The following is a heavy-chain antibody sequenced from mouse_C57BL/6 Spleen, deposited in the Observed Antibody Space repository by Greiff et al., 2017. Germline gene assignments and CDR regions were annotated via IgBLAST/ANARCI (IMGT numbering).Heavy chain of an antibody. Sequence: VQRVESGPELVKPGASVKISCKASGYAFSSSWMNWVKQRPGKGLEWIGRIYPGDGDTNSNGKFKGKATLTADKSSSTAYMQLSSLTSEDSAVYFCARSGNDYPFAYWGQGTLVTVSA. V-gene: IGHV1-82*01. CDR3: ARSGNDYPFAY. D-gene: IGHD2-4*01. CDR1: GYAFSSSW. J-gene: IGHJ3*01. CDR2: IYPGDGDT.